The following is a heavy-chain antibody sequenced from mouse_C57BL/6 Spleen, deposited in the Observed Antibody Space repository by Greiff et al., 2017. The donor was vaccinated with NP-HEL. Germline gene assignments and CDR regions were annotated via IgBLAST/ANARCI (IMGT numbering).Heavy chain of an antibody. CDR3: AREGPYGNYDYYAMDY. D-gene: IGHD2-1*01. CDR2: INPNNGGT. V-gene: IGHV1-26*01. CDR1: GYTFTDYY. J-gene: IGHJ4*01. Sequence: VQLKHSGPELVKPGASVKISCKASGYTFTDYYMNWVKQSHGKSLEWIGDINPNNGGTSYNQKFKGKATLTVDKSSSTAYMELRSLTSEDSAVYYCAREGPYGNYDYYAMDYWGQGTSVTVSS.